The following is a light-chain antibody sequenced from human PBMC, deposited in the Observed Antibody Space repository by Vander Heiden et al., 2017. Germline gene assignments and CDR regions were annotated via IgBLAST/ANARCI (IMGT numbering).Light chain of an antibody. CDR2: GNS. J-gene: IGLJ3*02. Sequence: QSVLTPPPSVSGAPGQRVTISCTASSSNIRAGYDVHWYQQLPGTAPKLLIYGNSNRPSGGPDRFSGSKSGTSASLAITGLQAEEEADYYCQAYDSSLSGWVFGGGTKLTVL. CDR1: SSNIRAGYD. V-gene: IGLV1-40*01. CDR3: QAYDSSLSGWV.